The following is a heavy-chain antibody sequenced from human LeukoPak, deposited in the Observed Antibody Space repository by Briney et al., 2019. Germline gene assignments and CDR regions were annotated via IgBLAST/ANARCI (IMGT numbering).Heavy chain of an antibody. D-gene: IGHD2-21*02. CDR2: IRYDGSNK. CDR3: AQEYREVVTASDY. CDR1: GFTFSSCG. V-gene: IGHV3-30*02. J-gene: IGHJ4*02. Sequence: PGGSLRLSCAASGFTFSSCGMHWVRQAPGKGLEWVAFIRYDGSNKYYADSVKGRFTISRDNSKNTLYLQMNSLRAEDTAVYYCAQEYREVVTASDYWGQGTLVTVSS.